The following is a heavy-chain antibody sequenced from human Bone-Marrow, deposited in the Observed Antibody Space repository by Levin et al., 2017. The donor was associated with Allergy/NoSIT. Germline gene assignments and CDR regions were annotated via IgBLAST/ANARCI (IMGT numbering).Heavy chain of an antibody. CDR2: INWSGGTT. Sequence: PGGSLRLSCAASGFTFDDYGMRWVRQAPGKGLEWISDINWSGGTTDYADSVKGRFTISRDNAKNSLYLQMNSLRAEDTAFYYCARGGAVTSPTYPFDIWGQGTMVTVSS. V-gene: IGHV3-20*04. J-gene: IGHJ3*02. CDR3: ARGGAVTSPTYPFDI. D-gene: IGHD4-17*01. CDR1: GFTFDDYG.